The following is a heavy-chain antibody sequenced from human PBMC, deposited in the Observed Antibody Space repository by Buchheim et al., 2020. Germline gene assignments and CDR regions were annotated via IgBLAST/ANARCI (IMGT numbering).Heavy chain of an antibody. CDR2: IYYSGST. J-gene: IGHJ6*02. Sequence: QLQLQESGPGLVKPSETLSLTCTVSGGSISSSSYYWGWIRQPPGKGLEWIGSIYYSGSTYYNPSLKSRVTISVDTSQNQFSLKLSSVTAADTAVYYCARQWGIAVAGSYYYYGMDVWGQGTT. D-gene: IGHD6-19*01. CDR1: GGSISSSSYY. V-gene: IGHV4-39*01. CDR3: ARQWGIAVAGSYYYYGMDV.